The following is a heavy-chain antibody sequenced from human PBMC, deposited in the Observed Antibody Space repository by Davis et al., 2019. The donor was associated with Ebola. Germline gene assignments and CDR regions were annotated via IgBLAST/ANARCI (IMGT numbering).Heavy chain of an antibody. CDR1: GGTFSSYA. Sequence: SVKVSCKASGGTFSSYAISWVRQAPGQGLEWMGGIIPIFGTANYAQKFQGRVTITADKSTSTAYMELSSLRSEDTAVYYCARRKAAAGSNWFDPWGQGTLVTVSS. V-gene: IGHV1-69*06. D-gene: IGHD6-13*01. J-gene: IGHJ5*02. CDR2: IIPIFGTA. CDR3: ARRKAAAGSNWFDP.